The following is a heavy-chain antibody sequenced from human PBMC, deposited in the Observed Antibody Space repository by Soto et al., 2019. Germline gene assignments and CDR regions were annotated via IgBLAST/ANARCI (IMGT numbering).Heavy chain of an antibody. CDR2: INHSGST. CDR1: GGSFSAHD. Sequence: QVQLQQWGAGLLKPSETLSLTCAVYGGSFSAHDWTWIRQPPGTGLEWIGEINHSGSTNYNPSLKSRVTISVDTSKNQFSLKLTSVTAADTAVYYCARDKITGLFDYWGQGTLVTVSS. V-gene: IGHV4-34*01. J-gene: IGHJ4*02. CDR3: ARDKITGLFDY. D-gene: IGHD2-8*02.